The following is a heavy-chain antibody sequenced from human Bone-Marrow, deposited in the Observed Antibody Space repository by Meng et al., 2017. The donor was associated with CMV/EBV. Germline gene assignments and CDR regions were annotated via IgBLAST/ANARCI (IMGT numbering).Heavy chain of an antibody. CDR2: IGTSGYTI. D-gene: IGHD2-2*01. CDR3: ARDWQYAHSRGVFGY. CDR1: GVLVSRNY. J-gene: IGHJ4*02. V-gene: IGHV3-11*04. Sequence: GESLKISCAASGVLVSRNYMSWVRQAPGKGLEWISYIGTSGYTIYYADSVQGRFTMSRDNAKNSVYLQMDSLGVEDTAVYYCARDWQYAHSRGVFGYWGQGVLVTVSS.